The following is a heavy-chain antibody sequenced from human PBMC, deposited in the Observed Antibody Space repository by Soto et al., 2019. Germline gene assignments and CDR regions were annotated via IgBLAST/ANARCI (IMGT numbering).Heavy chain of an antibody. V-gene: IGHV3-74*01. CDR1: GFTFSSYW. CDR3: AKKGPGHLKAGQLRWGGVDY. D-gene: IGHD2-2*01. Sequence: GGSLRLSCAASGFTFSSYWMHWVRQAPGKGLVWVSRINSDGSSTSYADSVKGRFTISRDNAKNTLYLQMNSLRAEDTAVYYWAKKGPGHLKAGQLRWGGVDYWGQGTLVTVSS. CDR2: INSDGSST. J-gene: IGHJ4*02.